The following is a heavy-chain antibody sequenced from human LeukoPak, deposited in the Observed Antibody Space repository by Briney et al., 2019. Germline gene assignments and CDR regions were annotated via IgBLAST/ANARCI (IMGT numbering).Heavy chain of an antibody. CDR2: MYHSGSS. J-gene: IGHJ2*01. Sequence: SETLSLTCTVSGFSISNGYYWGWIRQPPGKGLEWIGSMYHSGSSYYNPSLKSRVTISIDTFNDELSLKLTSVTAADTAVYYCTRALYYDSSGPYFDLWGRGTLVIVSS. CDR1: GFSISNGYY. CDR3: TRALYYDSSGPYFDL. V-gene: IGHV4-38-2*02. D-gene: IGHD3-22*01.